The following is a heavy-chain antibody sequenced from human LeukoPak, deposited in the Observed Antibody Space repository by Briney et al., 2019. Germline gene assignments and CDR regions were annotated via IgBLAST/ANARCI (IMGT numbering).Heavy chain of an antibody. Sequence: GGSLRLSCAASGFTFSSYEMNWVRQAPGKGLEWVSYISSSGSTIYYADSVKGRFTISRDNAKNSLYLQMNSLRAEDTAVYYCARSDSDFWSGYSDYWGQGTLVTVSS. CDR3: ARSDSDFWSGYSDY. J-gene: IGHJ4*02. V-gene: IGHV3-48*03. CDR2: ISSSGSTI. D-gene: IGHD3-3*01. CDR1: GFTFSSYE.